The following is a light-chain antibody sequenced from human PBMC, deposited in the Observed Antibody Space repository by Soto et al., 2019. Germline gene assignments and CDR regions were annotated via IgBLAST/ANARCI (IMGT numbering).Light chain of an antibody. J-gene: IGLJ1*01. Sequence: QSVLTQPASVSGSPGQSITISCTGTSSDVDGYNFVSWYQQHPGKAPKLIISDVSNRPSGVSTRFSGSKSGNTASLTISGLQAEDEADYYCSSYTSINTHVFGTGTKLTVL. CDR3: SSYTSINTHV. CDR1: SSDVDGYNF. V-gene: IGLV2-14*01. CDR2: DVS.